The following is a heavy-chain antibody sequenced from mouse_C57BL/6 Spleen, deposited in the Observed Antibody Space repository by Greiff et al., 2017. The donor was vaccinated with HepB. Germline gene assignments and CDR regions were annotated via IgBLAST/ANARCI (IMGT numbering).Heavy chain of an antibody. V-gene: IGHV1-50*01. Sequence: QVQLKQPGAELVKPGASVKLSCKASGYTFTSYWMQWVKQRPGQGLEWIGEIDPSDSYTNYNQKFKGKSTLTVDKSSSTAYMQLSSLTSEDSAVYYCATLTGTLAMDYWGQGTSVTVSS. CDR2: IDPSDSYT. D-gene: IGHD4-1*01. CDR3: ATLTGTLAMDY. CDR1: GYTFTSYW. J-gene: IGHJ4*01.